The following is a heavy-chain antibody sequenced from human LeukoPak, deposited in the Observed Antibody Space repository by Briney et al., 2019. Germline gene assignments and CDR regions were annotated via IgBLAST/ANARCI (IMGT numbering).Heavy chain of an antibody. D-gene: IGHD3-10*02. CDR1: GYTFTSYY. CDR2: INPSGGST. CDR3: ARGPVEAVFGVSTED. J-gene: IGHJ6*02. Sequence: ASVKVSCKASGYTFTSYYIHWVRQAPGQGPEWMGIINPSGGSTSYAQKFQGRVTMTRDTSISTAYMELSSLRSEDTAVYYCARGPVEAVFGVSTEDWGQGTTVTVSS. V-gene: IGHV1-46*01.